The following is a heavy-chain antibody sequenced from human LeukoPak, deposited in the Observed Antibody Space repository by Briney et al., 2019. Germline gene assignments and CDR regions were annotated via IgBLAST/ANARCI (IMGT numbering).Heavy chain of an antibody. D-gene: IGHD4-17*01. CDR2: TPPDGGFG. J-gene: IGHJ4*02. CDR3: ARLFGGVTTFDY. Sequence: GGSLRLSCAASGFTFSSDLMIWVRQGPGKVLEWVASTPPDGGFGHYVDSVKGRFTVSRDNAKSKVFLQMNSLRDEDTAVYYCARLFGGVTTFDYWGQGALVTVSS. CDR1: GFTFSSDL. V-gene: IGHV3-7*01.